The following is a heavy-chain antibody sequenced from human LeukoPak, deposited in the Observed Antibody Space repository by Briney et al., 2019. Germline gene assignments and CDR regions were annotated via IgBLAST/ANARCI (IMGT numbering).Heavy chain of an antibody. D-gene: IGHD6-6*01. CDR3: ARVAARPPYFDY. V-gene: IGHV5-51*01. Sequence: GAALQTSLKGSGSRFTSYWSGWGRPMPGKGLGWMGIIYPGDSDTRYSPSFQGQVTISADKSISTAYLQWSSLKASDTAMYYCARVAARPPYFDYWGQGTLVTVSS. CDR2: IYPGDSDT. CDR1: GSRFTSYW. J-gene: IGHJ4*02.